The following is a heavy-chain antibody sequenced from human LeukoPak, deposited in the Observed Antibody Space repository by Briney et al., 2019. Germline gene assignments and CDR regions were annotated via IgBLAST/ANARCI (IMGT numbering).Heavy chain of an antibody. CDR3: AKSSSVLLDY. D-gene: IGHD6-13*01. Sequence: PGGSLRLSCAASGFTFSSYGMHWVRQAPGKGLEWVAVIWYDGSNKYYADSVKGRFTISRDSSKNTLYLQMNSLRAEDTAVYYCAKSSSVLLDYWGQGTLVTVSS. CDR1: GFTFSSYG. CDR2: IWYDGSNK. J-gene: IGHJ4*02. V-gene: IGHV3-33*06.